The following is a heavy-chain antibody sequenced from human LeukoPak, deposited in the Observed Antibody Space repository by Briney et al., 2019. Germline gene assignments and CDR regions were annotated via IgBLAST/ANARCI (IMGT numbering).Heavy chain of an antibody. CDR1: GGSFSGYY. Sequence: SETLSLTCAVYGGSFSGYYWSWIRQPPGKGLEWIGEINHSGSTNYNPSLKSRVTISVDTSKNQFSLKLSSVTAADTAVYYCARLRVRGPPFDYWGQGTLVTVSS. CDR2: INHSGST. D-gene: IGHD3-10*01. J-gene: IGHJ4*02. V-gene: IGHV4-34*01. CDR3: ARLRVRGPPFDY.